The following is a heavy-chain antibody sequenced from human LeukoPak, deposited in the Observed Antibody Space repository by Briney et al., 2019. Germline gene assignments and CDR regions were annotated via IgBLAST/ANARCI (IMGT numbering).Heavy chain of an antibody. CDR1: GFTVSSFA. Sequence: GGCLRLSCAASGFTVSSFAMSWVRQAPGKGLEWVSALSRSGGSTYYADFVKGRFTISRDNSKNTLYLQMNSLRAGDTAIYYCAKGGDSNYDYFDYWGQGTLVTVSS. V-gene: IGHV3-23*01. D-gene: IGHD4-11*01. J-gene: IGHJ4*02. CDR2: LSRSGGST. CDR3: AKGGDSNYDYFDY.